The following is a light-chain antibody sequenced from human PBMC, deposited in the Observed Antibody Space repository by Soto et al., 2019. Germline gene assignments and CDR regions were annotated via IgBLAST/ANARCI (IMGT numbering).Light chain of an antibody. CDR1: QSISGH. CDR2: ATS. CDR3: QRSHSSPRFT. V-gene: IGKV1-39*01. J-gene: IGKJ3*01. Sequence: DIQMTQSPSSLSASVGDRVTITCRASQSISGHLNWYQHKPGKAPELLIYATSTLHIGDPSRISGGGSGRDFCLTISSLQPEDFATYYCQRSHSSPRFTFGPGTKVDIK.